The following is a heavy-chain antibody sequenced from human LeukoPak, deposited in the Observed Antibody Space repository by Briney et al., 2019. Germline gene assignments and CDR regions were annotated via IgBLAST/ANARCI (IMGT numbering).Heavy chain of an antibody. CDR2: ILYDRTNK. Sequence: GGSLRLSCAASGFTLSTYGMHWVRQAPGKGLQWVSFILYDRTNKYYADSVKGRFTISRDNSKNTLYLQMNSLRAEDTAVYYCAKELLALSAYPATLEYWGQGTLVTVSS. V-gene: IGHV3-30*02. J-gene: IGHJ4*02. D-gene: IGHD2-15*01. CDR1: GFTLSTYG. CDR3: AKELLALSAYPATLEY.